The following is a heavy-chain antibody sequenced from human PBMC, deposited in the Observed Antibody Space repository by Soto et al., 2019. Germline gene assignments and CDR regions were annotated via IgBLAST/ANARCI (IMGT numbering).Heavy chain of an antibody. D-gene: IGHD5-18*01. V-gene: IGHV1-2*02. J-gene: IGHJ4*02. CDR3: ARARVDTAMVFDY. Sequence: ASVKVSCKASGYTFTGYYMHWERQAPGQGLEWMGWINPNSGGTNYAQKFQGRVTMTRDTSISTAYMELGRLRSDDTAVYYCARARVDTAMVFDYWGQGTLVTVSS. CDR2: INPNSGGT. CDR1: GYTFTGYY.